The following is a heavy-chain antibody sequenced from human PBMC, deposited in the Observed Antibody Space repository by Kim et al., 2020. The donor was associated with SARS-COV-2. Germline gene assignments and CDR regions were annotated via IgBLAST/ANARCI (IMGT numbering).Heavy chain of an antibody. CDR1: GFTFSSYG. V-gene: IGHV3-33*01. D-gene: IGHD1-26*01. Sequence: GGSLRLSCAASGFTFSSYGMHWVRQAPGKGLEWVAVIWIDGSNKYYADSVKGRFTISRDNSKNTLYLQMNSLRAEDTAVYYCARELLVGATYYGMDVWGQGTTVTVSS. CDR3: ARELLVGATYYGMDV. J-gene: IGHJ6*02. CDR2: IWIDGSNK.